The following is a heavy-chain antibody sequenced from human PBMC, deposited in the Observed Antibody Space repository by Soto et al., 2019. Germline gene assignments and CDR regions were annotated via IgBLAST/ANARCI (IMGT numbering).Heavy chain of an antibody. CDR2: ISAYNGNT. D-gene: IGHD2-15*01. CDR3: ARPGGGYCSGGSCYGDYYYYGMDV. CDR1: GYTFTSYG. J-gene: IGHJ6*02. V-gene: IGHV1-18*04. Sequence: GASVKVSCKASGYTFTSYGISWVRQAPGQGLEWMGWISAYNGNTNYAQKLQGRVTMTTDTSTSTAYMELRSLRSDDTAVYYCARPGGGYCSGGSCYGDYYYYGMDVWGQGTTVTVSS.